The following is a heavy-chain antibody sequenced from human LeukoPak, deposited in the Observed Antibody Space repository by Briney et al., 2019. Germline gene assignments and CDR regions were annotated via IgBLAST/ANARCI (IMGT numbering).Heavy chain of an antibody. V-gene: IGHV3-23*01. J-gene: IGHJ1*01. CDR3: AKKVVVGATSPYSDFQD. D-gene: IGHD1-26*01. CDR1: GSTFGSYA. Sequence: GGSLRLSCVASGSTFGSYAMSWVRQAPGRGLEWVSAISGSGVTTHYAGSVKGRFSISRDNSKNTLYLQMNSLRAEDTALYYCAKKVVVGATSPYSDFQDWGQGTLVTVSS. CDR2: ISGSGVTT.